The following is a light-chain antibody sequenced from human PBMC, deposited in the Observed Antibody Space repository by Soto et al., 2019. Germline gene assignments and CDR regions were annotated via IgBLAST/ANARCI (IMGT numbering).Light chain of an antibody. CDR2: DAS. CDR3: QQRSSWPFT. J-gene: IGKJ3*01. CDR1: QSVSTY. V-gene: IGKV3-11*01. Sequence: EIVLTQSPATLSLSPGEGATLSCRASQSVSTYLAWFQQKPGQAPRLLISDASNKATGIPARFSGSVSGTDFTLTISSLEPEDCAVYYCQQRSSWPFTFGPGTNVDI.